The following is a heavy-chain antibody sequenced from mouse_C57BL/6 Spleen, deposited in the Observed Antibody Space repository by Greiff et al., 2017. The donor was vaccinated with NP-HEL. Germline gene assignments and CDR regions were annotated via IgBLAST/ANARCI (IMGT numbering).Heavy chain of an antibody. V-gene: IGHV1-15*01. CDR3: TDHYYGSSYYYAMDY. CDR1: GYTFTDYE. Sequence: VQLQQSGAELVRPGASVTLSCKASGYTFTDYEMHWVKQTPVHGLEWIGAIDPETGGTAYNQKFKGKAILTADKSSSTAYMELRSLTSEDSAVYYCTDHYYGSSYYYAMDYWGQGTSVTVSS. CDR2: IDPETGGT. D-gene: IGHD1-1*01. J-gene: IGHJ4*01.